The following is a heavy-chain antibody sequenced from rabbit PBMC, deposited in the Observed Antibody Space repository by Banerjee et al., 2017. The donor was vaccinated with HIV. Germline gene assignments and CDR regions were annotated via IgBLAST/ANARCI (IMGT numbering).Heavy chain of an antibody. CDR2: INTISGDT. J-gene: IGHJ4*01. D-gene: IGHD8-1*01. CDR1: GFSFSNKYV. V-gene: IGHV1S45*01. CDR3: VKSTSTVSSYGEL. Sequence: QEQLEESGGDLVKPEGSLTLTCTASGFSFSNKYVMCWVRQAPGKGLEWIACINTISGDTVYATWAKGRFTISKASWTTVTLQMTSLTAADTASYFCVKSTSTVSSYGELWGPGTLVTVS.